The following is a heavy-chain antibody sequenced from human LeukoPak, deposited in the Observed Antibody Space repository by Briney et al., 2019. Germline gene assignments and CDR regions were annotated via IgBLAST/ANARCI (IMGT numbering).Heavy chain of an antibody. Sequence: PETLSHSSAVYGGSFSRYYWSWIRQSPGKGLEWIAEIDHRGDTNYNPSVKSRVTISVDTSKNQFSLKVRSLSAADTAVYYCARGATISETGYFDFWGQASLVSVSS. V-gene: IGHV4-34*01. D-gene: IGHD5-24*01. CDR2: IDHRGDT. CDR3: ARGATISETGYFDF. CDR1: GGSFSRYY. J-gene: IGHJ4*03.